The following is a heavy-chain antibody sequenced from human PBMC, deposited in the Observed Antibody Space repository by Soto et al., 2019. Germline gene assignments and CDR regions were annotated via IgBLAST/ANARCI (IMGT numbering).Heavy chain of an antibody. V-gene: IGHV1-18*04. J-gene: IGHJ5*02. CDR3: ARDKGHCDTNRCQRNYFDP. CDR1: GYTFTSDG. CDR2: INTHNGDT. Sequence: QVQLVQSGAEVKNPGASVKVSCEASGYTFTSDGISWVRQAPGQGLEWMGWINTHNGDTNYAQKFQGRVTMTTDTPTSTAYMEVRSLGSDDTAIYYCARDKGHCDTNRCQRNYFDPWGQGTLVTVSS. D-gene: IGHD2-21*01.